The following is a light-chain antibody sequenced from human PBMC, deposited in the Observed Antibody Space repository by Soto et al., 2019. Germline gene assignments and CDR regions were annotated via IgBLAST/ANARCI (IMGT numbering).Light chain of an antibody. J-gene: IGKJ1*01. CDR1: QTISSW. V-gene: IGKV1-5*03. CDR3: QHYNSYSEA. Sequence: DIQMTQSPSTLSGSVGDRVTITCRASQTISSWLALYQQKPGKAPKLLIYKASTLKSGVPSRFSGSGSGTEVTLTISSLKQDDFATYYCQHYNSYSEAFGQGTKVDIK. CDR2: KAS.